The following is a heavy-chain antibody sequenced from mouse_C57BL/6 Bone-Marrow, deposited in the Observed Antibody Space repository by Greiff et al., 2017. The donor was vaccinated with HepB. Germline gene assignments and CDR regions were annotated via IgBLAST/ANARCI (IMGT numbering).Heavy chain of an antibody. CDR3: ARKGAPGFAY. J-gene: IGHJ3*01. CDR1: GYTFTDYN. CDR2: INPNNGGT. Sequence: VQLQQSGPELVKPGASVKIPCKASGYTFTDYNMDWVKQSHGKSLEWIGDINPNNGGTIYNQKFKGKATLTVDKSSSTAYMELRSLTSEDTAVYYWARKGAPGFAYWGQGTLVTVSA. V-gene: IGHV1-18*01.